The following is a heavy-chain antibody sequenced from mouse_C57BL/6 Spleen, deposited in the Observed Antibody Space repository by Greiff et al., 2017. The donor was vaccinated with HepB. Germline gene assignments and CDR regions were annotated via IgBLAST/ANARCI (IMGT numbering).Heavy chain of an antibody. CDR2: IYPRSGNT. CDR3: ARRTVVAEDYAMDY. J-gene: IGHJ4*01. Sequence: QVQLKQSGAELARPGASVKLSCKASGYTFTSYGISWVKQRTGQGLEWIGEIYPRSGNTYYNEKFKGKATLTADKSSSTAYMELRSLTSEDSAVYFCARRTVVAEDYAMDYWGQGTSVTVSS. CDR1: GYTFTSYG. D-gene: IGHD1-1*01. V-gene: IGHV1-81*01.